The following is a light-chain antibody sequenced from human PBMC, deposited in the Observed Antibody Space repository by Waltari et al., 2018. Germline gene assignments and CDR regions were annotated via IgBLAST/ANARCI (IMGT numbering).Light chain of an antibody. V-gene: IGLV2-14*03. CDR1: PSDIGDYNS. J-gene: IGLJ2*01. Sequence: QSALTQPSSVSGSPGQSITISCTGSPSDIGDYNSVSCYQQHPGKAPKLVIYDVNNRPAGISNRFSGSKAGNTASLAISGLQAEDEADYYCSSYTSLTNLFVVFGGGTKVTVL. CDR2: DVN. CDR3: SSYTSLTNLFVV.